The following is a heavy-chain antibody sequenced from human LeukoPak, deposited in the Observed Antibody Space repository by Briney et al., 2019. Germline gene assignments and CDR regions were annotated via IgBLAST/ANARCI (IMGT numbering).Heavy chain of an antibody. D-gene: IGHD1-7*01. CDR3: ARALRVRLELLLARYYYYYMDV. Sequence: SETLSLTCAVYGGSFSGYYWSWIRQPPGKGLEWIGEINHSGSTNYNPSLKSRVTISVDTSKNQFSLKLSSVTAADTAVYYCARALRVRLELLLARYYYYYMDVWGKGTTVTVSS. J-gene: IGHJ6*03. CDR1: GGSFSGYY. V-gene: IGHV4-34*01. CDR2: INHSGST.